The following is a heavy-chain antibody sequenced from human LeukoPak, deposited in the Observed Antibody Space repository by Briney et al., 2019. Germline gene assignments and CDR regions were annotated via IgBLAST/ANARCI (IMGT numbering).Heavy chain of an antibody. Sequence: GGSLRLSCTASGFSFSGHWMHWVRQAPGKGLEWVSVISYDGNNKYYADSVKGRFTISRDNSKNTLYLQMNSLRVEDTAVYYCAKGHSGSIWGQGTMVTVSS. CDR1: GFSFSGHW. J-gene: IGHJ3*02. D-gene: IGHD1-26*01. V-gene: IGHV3-30*18. CDR3: AKGHSGSI. CDR2: ISYDGNNK.